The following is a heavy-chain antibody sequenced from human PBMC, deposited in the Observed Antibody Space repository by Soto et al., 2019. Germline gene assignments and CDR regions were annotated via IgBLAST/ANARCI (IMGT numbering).Heavy chain of an antibody. D-gene: IGHD3-10*01. CDR2: INPNSGGT. Sequence: ASVKVSCKASGYTFTGYYMHWVRQAPGQGLEWMGWINPNSGGTNYAQKFQGRVTMTRDTSISTAYMELSRLRSDDTAVYYGAREWFGELYYYYGMDVWGQGTTVTVSS. CDR3: AREWFGELYYYYGMDV. J-gene: IGHJ6*02. CDR1: GYTFTGYY. V-gene: IGHV1-2*02.